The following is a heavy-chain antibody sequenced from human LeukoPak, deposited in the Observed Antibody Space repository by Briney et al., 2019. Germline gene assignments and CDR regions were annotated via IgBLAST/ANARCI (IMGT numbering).Heavy chain of an antibody. CDR1: GGSISSGSYY. V-gene: IGHV4-61*02. CDR3: ARYCSSTSCFDDY. CDR2: IYTSGST. Sequence: PSQTLSLTCTVSGGSISSGSYYWSWIRQPAGKGLEWIGRIYTSGSTNYNPSLKSRVTISVDTSKNQFSLKLSSVTAADTAVYYCARYCSSTSCFDDYWGQGTLVTVSS. D-gene: IGHD2-2*01. J-gene: IGHJ4*02.